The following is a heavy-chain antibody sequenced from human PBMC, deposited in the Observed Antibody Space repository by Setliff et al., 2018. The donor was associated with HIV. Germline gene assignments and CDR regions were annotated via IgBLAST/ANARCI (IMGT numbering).Heavy chain of an antibody. D-gene: IGHD1-26*01. CDR2: ISAYNGNT. J-gene: IGHJ4*02. CDR3: ARDKVGAMADFDY. CDR1: GHTFTNVD. V-gene: IGHV1-18*01. Sequence: GASVKVSCKASGHTFTNVDIHWLRRATGQGLEWMGWISAYNGNTNYAQKLQGRVTMTTDTSTSTAYMELRSLRSDDTAVYYCARDKVGAMADFDYWGQGTLVTVSS.